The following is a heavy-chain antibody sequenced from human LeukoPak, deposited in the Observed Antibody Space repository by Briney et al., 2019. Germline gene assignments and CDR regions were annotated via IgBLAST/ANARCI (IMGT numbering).Heavy chain of an antibody. CDR1: GFTFSSYS. CDR2: ISSSSSYI. Sequence: GGSLRLSCAASGFTFSSYSMNWVRQAPGKGLEWVSSISSSSSYIYYADSVKGRFTISRDNAKNSLYLQMNSLRAEDTAVYYCARDRGSYDAFDIWGQGTMATVSS. V-gene: IGHV3-21*01. D-gene: IGHD1-26*01. CDR3: ARDRGSYDAFDI. J-gene: IGHJ3*02.